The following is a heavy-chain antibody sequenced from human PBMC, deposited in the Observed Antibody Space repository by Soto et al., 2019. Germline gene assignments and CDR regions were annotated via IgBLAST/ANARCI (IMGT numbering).Heavy chain of an antibody. CDR1: GSSFSRNA. D-gene: IGHD2-2*01. CDR3: AKDVSTTADYYFDY. CDR2: ISYDGNNK. V-gene: IGHV3-30*18. J-gene: IGHJ4*02. Sequence: GGSLRLSCAASGSSFSRNAMHWVRQAPGKGLEWVAVISYDGNNKYHADSVKGRFTISRDNSKNTLYLQMNSLRGEDTAVYYCAKDVSTTADYYFDYWGQGTLVTVSS.